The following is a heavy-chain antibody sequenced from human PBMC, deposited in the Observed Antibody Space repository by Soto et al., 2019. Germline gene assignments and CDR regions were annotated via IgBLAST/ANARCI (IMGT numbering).Heavy chain of an antibody. Sequence: ASVKVSCKASGYTFTGYYMHRVRHAPGQGLEWMGWINPNSGGTNYAQKFQGWVTMTRDTSISTAYMELSRLRSDDTAVYYCARDYPSIAAAGSYYHYGMAVWGQGTTVTVSS. CDR2: INPNSGGT. CDR3: ARDYPSIAAAGSYYHYGMAV. D-gene: IGHD6-13*01. V-gene: IGHV1-2*04. J-gene: IGHJ6*02. CDR1: GYTFTGYY.